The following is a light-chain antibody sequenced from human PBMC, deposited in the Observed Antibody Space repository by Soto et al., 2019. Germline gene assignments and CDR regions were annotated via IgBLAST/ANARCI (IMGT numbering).Light chain of an antibody. Sequence: EVVMTKSAATLSVSPGERATLSFRARHGVNSIFSWYQQKPGHPPLLLIYDSSNRATGIPARFSGSGSGTDFTLTISLLAPEDFAVYYSHQRSNLITFGQGTRLEI. V-gene: IGKV3D-11*01. J-gene: IGKJ5*01. CDR1: HGVNSI. CDR2: DSS. CDR3: HQRSNLIT.